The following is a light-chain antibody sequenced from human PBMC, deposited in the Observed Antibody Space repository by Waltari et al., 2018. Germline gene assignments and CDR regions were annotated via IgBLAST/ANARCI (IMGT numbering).Light chain of an antibody. CDR1: QSVASN. V-gene: IGKV3-15*01. J-gene: IGKJ5*01. Sequence: RRQSPETLSLFPGERVTLSCRASQSVASNLAWYQQKPGQAPRLLIYDASTRATGIPARFTGRGSGTDFTLTISSLQSEDSAVYYCQQYNRWPPITFGLGTRLEI. CDR2: DAS. CDR3: QQYNRWPPIT.